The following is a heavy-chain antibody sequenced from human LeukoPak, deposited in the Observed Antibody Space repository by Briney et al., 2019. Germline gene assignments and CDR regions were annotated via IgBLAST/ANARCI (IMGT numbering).Heavy chain of an antibody. CDR1: GFPFSSYA. CDR3: AKAVQWLAQYFDY. D-gene: IGHD6-19*01. Sequence: PGGSLRLSCSASGFPFSSYAMHWVRQAPGKGLEYVSAISDSGGSTYYADSVKGKFTIPRDNSKNTLYLQMSSLRAEDTAVYYCAKAVQWLAQYFDYWGQGTLVTISS. CDR2: ISDSGGST. V-gene: IGHV3-64D*09. J-gene: IGHJ4*02.